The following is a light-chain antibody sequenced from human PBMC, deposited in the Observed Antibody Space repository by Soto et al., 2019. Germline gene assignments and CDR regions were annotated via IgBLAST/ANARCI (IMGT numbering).Light chain of an antibody. V-gene: IGLV3-9*01. CDR1: NIGSKN. CDR2: RDS. Sequence: SYELTQPLSVSVALGQTARITCGGNNIGSKNVHWYQQKPGQAPVLVIYRDSNRPSGIPERFSGSNSGNTATLTINRAQVGDEDDYYCQVWVHSTVFGGGTNLTVL. J-gene: IGLJ2*01. CDR3: QVWVHSTV.